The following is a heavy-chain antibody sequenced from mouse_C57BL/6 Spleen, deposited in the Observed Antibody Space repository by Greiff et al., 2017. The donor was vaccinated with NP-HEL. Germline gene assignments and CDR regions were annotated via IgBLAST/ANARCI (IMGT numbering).Heavy chain of an antibody. CDR2: INPSNGGT. D-gene: IGHD1-1*01. J-gene: IGHJ2*01. Sequence: QVQLQQPGTELVKPGASVKLSCKASGYTFTSYWMHWVKQRPGQGLEWIGNINPSNGGTNYNEKFKSKATLTVDKSSSTAYMQLSSLTSEDSAVYYCARTLITTVVEGDYFDYWGQGTTLTVSS. CDR1: GYTFTSYW. V-gene: IGHV1-53*01. CDR3: ARTLITTVVEGDYFDY.